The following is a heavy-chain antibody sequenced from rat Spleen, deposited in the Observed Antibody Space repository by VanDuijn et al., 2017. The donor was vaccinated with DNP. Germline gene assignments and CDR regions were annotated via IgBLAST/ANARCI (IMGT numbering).Heavy chain of an antibody. Sequence: EVQLVASGGGLVQPGRSLKLSCAASGFTFSDYYMAWVRQAPTKGLEWVASISTGGGNTYYRDSVKGRFTISRDNAKSTLYLQMDSLRSEDTATYYCARSDYYGSYRPFTYWGQGTLVTVSS. CDR1: GFTFSDYY. J-gene: IGHJ3*01. CDR2: ISTGGGNT. CDR3: ARSDYYGSYRPFTY. D-gene: IGHD1-6*01. V-gene: IGHV5-25*01.